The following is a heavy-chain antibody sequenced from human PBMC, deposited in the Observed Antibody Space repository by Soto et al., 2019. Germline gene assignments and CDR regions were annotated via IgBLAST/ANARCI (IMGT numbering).Heavy chain of an antibody. D-gene: IGHD1-1*01. CDR3: ARGKTYMYRSYSFDY. CDR1: GFTLSSYA. J-gene: IGHJ4*02. CDR2: LSYDGSNK. V-gene: IGHV3-30-3*01. Sequence: QVQLVESGGGVVQPGRSLRLSCAASGFTLSSYAMHWVRQAPGKGLEWVAVLSYDGSNKYYTDSVKGRFTISRDNSKNTLYLQMNALSADDTGVHHCARGKTYMYRSYSFDYWGQGTLVTVST.